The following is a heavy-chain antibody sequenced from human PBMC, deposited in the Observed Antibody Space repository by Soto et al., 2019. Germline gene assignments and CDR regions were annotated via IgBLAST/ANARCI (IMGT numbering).Heavy chain of an antibody. D-gene: IGHD3-10*01. V-gene: IGHV3-7*05. CDR1: GFTFSSYW. CDR3: ARAKTYYYGSGSPYAFDI. CDR2: IKQDGSEK. Sequence: GGSLRLSCAASGFTFSSYWMSWVRQAPGKGLEWVANIKQDGSEKYYVDSVKGRFTISRDNAKNSLYLQMNSLRAEDTAVYYFARAKTYYYGSGSPYAFDIWGQGTMVTVSS. J-gene: IGHJ3*02.